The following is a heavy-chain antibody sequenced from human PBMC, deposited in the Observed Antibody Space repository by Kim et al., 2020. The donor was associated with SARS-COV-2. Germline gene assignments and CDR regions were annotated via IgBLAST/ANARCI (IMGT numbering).Heavy chain of an antibody. Sequence: GRFTISRDNAKNSLYLQMNSLRAEDTAVYYCARYCSSTSCYTGTGYYMDVWGKGTTVTVSS. CDR3: ARYCSSTSCYTGTGYYMDV. J-gene: IGHJ6*03. D-gene: IGHD2-2*02. V-gene: IGHV3-11*06.